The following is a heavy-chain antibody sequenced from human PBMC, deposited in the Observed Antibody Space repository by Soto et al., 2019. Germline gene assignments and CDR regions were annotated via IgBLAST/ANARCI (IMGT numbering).Heavy chain of an antibody. Sequence: XSVKVSCKASGYPFTDYYMHWVRQAPGQGLEWMGWINPNSGGTNYAQKFQGRVTMTRDTSISTAYMELSRLRSDDTAVYYCARKLELRGSYYYYYDMDVWGQGTTVTV. CDR1: GYPFTDYY. CDR2: INPNSGGT. J-gene: IGHJ6*02. V-gene: IGHV1-2*02. D-gene: IGHD1-7*01. CDR3: ARKLELRGSYYYYYDMDV.